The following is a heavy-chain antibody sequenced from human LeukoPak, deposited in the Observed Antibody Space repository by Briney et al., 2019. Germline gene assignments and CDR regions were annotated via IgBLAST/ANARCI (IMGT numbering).Heavy chain of an antibody. Sequence: GASVKVSCKASGYTFTSYGISWVRQAPGQGLEWMGWISAYNGNTNYAQKLQGGVTMTTDTSTSTAYMELRSLRSDDTAVYYCARDRSEGYDSSGYPFDYWGQGTLVTVSS. D-gene: IGHD3-22*01. CDR1: GYTFTSYG. CDR3: ARDRSEGYDSSGYPFDY. V-gene: IGHV1-18*01. J-gene: IGHJ4*02. CDR2: ISAYNGNT.